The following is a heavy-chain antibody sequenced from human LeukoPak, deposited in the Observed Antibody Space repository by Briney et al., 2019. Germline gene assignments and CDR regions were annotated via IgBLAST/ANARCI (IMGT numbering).Heavy chain of an antibody. D-gene: IGHD2-8*01. CDR1: GRSFSGYY. CDR2: SNPSGDT. V-gene: IGHV4-34*01. J-gene: IGHJ4*02. CDR3: ARYTYCTIGVCYLDY. Sequence: SETLSLTCAVYGRSFSGYYWSWIRQPPGKGLEWIGESNPSGDTSYNPSLKSRVIISLDTSKNQFSLKLSSVTAADTAVYDCARYTYCTIGVCYLDYWGQGTLVTVSS.